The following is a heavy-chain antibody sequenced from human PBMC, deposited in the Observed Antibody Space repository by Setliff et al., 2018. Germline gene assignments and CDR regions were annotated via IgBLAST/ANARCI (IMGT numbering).Heavy chain of an antibody. J-gene: IGHJ5*02. Sequence: GGSLRLSCAASGFTFSSYAMSWVRQAPGKGLEWVSAISRSGGSTYYADSVKGRFTISRDNSKNTRYLQMNSLRAEDTAVYYCAKEGAGYSSSSDRFDPWGQGTLVTVSS. D-gene: IGHD6-6*01. CDR1: GFTFSSYA. V-gene: IGHV3-23*01. CDR3: AKEGAGYSSSSDRFDP. CDR2: ISRSGGST.